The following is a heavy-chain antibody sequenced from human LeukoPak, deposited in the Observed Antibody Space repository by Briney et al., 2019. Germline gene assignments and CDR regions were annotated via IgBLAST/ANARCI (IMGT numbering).Heavy chain of an antibody. CDR3: AGSRLSIAARPERVDY. J-gene: IGHJ4*02. D-gene: IGHD6-6*01. CDR1: GGSISSYY. Sequence: SETLSLICTVSGGSISSYYWSWIRQPAGKGLEWIGRIYTSGSTNYNPSLKSRVTMSVDTSKNQFSLKLSSVTAADTAVYHCAGSRLSIAARPERVDYWGQGTLVTVSS. CDR2: IYTSGST. V-gene: IGHV4-4*07.